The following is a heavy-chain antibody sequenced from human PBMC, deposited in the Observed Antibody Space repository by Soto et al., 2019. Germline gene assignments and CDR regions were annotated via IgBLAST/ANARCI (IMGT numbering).Heavy chain of an antibody. D-gene: IGHD2-8*02. Sequence: PGGSLRLSCAASGFTFSSYSMNWVRQAPGKGLEWVSSISSSSSYIYYADSVKGRFTISRDNAKNSLYLQMNSLRAEDTAVYYCAIGDPYCTGSVTAWDPLWFDPWGQGAVVTVSS. CDR2: ISSSSSYI. CDR3: AIGDPYCTGSVTAWDPLWFDP. CDR1: GFTFSSYS. J-gene: IGHJ5*02. V-gene: IGHV3-21*01.